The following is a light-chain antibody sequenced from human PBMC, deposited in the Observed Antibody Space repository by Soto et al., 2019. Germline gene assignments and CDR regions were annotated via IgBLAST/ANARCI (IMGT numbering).Light chain of an antibody. J-gene: IGLJ2*01. V-gene: IGLV2-14*01. CDR1: SSDVGGSDY. CDR3: CSYTCSNSLVL. Sequence: QSVLTQPASVSGSPGQSITISCIGTSSDVGGSDYVSWYQQHPGKAPKLVIYDVSNRPSGVSDRLSGSKSGNTASLTISGLQAEDEADYYCCSYTCSNSLVLFGGGTKLTVL. CDR2: DVS.